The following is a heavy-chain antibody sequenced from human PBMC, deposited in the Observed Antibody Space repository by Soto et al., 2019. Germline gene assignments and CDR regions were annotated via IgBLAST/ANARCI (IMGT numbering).Heavy chain of an antibody. CDR3: AKADSNYAGRFSYYYMDV. CDR2: ISGYNGNT. D-gene: IGHD4-4*01. V-gene: IGHV1-18*01. J-gene: IGHJ6*03. CDR1: GYTFRSYG. Sequence: EASVKVSCKASGYTFRSYGISWVRQAPGQGLEWMGWISGYNGNTHYSQKFQGKATMTTDTSTSTAYMELRNLRSDDTAVYYCAKADSNYAGRFSYYYMDVWGTGTMVTVSS.